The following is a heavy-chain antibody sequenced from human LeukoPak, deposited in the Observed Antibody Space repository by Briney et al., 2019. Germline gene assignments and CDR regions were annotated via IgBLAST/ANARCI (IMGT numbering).Heavy chain of an antibody. J-gene: IGHJ3*02. CDR2: IGTAGDT. CDR3: ARVLSYDRSGPTDAFDI. CDR1: GFTFSSYD. Sequence: PGGSLRLSCAASGFTFSSYDMHWVRQGTGKGLQWVSAIGTAGDTYYPGSVKGRFTISRENAKNSLYLQMNSLRAGATAVYYCARVLSYDRSGPTDAFDIWGQGTMVTVSS. V-gene: IGHV3-13*01. D-gene: IGHD3-22*01.